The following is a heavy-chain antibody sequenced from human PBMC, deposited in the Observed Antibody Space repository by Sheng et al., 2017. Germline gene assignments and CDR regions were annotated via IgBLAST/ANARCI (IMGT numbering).Heavy chain of an antibody. CDR3: VRSGVPNGFDI. Sequence: EVQLVESGGGLVKPGGSLRLSCAGSGFNFRSYSMNWVRQAPGKGLEWVSTISSHSIYIYYADSVKGRFTISRDNAKNSLYLHMNSLRVEDTAVYYCVRSGVPNGFDIWGQGTMVTVSS. J-gene: IGHJ3*02. CDR1: GFNFRSYS. D-gene: IGHD2-15*01. CDR2: ISSHSIYI. V-gene: IGHV3-21*01.